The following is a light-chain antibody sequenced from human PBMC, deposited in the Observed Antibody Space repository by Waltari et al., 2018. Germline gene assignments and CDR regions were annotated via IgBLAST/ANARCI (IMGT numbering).Light chain of an antibody. CDR1: STDLASYNL. Sequence: QSALSQPASVSGSPGQSLTITCTGASTDLASYNLVAWYQHHPNRAPKLIIYEATKRPLWISHRFSGAKSGATASLRMSGLQADDEADYYCCSYTGSSTSYGCGGGTKVTVL. V-gene: IGLV2-23*01. CDR2: EAT. CDR3: CSYTGSSTSYG. J-gene: IGLJ1*01.